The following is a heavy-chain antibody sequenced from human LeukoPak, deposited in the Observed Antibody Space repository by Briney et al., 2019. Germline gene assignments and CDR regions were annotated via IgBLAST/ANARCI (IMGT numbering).Heavy chain of an antibody. J-gene: IGHJ4*02. Sequence: SQTLSLTCAVSGGSIRSGGYSWSWIRQPPGKGLEWIGYIYHSGSTYYNPSLKSRVTISVDRSKNQFSLKLSSVTAADTAVYYCARDMGIGYSYGLYYWGQGTLVTVSS. CDR1: GGSIRSGGYS. CDR2: IYHSGST. V-gene: IGHV4-30-2*01. CDR3: ARDMGIGYSYGLYY. D-gene: IGHD5-18*01.